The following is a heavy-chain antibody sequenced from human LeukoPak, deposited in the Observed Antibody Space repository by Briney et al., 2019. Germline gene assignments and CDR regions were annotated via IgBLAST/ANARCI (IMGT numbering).Heavy chain of an antibody. CDR3: ARESRGYRYGYFYYYDMDV. CDR2: ISAYNRNI. D-gene: IGHD5-18*01. Sequence: VKVSCKASGYTFTSHGISWVRQAPGQGLEWMGWISAYNRNINYAQKLQGRVTMTTDTSTSTAYMELRSLRSDDTAVYYCARESRGYRYGYFYYYDMDVWGQGTTVTVSS. J-gene: IGHJ6*02. CDR1: GYTFTSHG. V-gene: IGHV1-18*01.